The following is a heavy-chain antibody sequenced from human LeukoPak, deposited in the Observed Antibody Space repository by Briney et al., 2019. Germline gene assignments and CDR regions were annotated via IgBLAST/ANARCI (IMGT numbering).Heavy chain of an antibody. J-gene: IGHJ4*02. V-gene: IGHV3-30-3*01. D-gene: IGHD6-19*01. CDR3: ARGNAVAGSGSWYY. CDR1: GFTFSTYA. CDR2: ISYDGSNT. Sequence: PEGSLRLSCTASGFTFSTYAIHWVRQAPGKGLEWVALISYDGSNTYYADSVKGRFTISRDNSKNTLYLQMNSLGPEDTAVYYCARGNAVAGSGSWYYWGQGTLVTVSS.